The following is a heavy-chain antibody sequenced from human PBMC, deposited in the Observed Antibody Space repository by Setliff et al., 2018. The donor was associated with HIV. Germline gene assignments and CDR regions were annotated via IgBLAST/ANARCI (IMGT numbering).Heavy chain of an antibody. J-gene: IGHJ3*02. Sequence: ASVKVSCKASGYTFTSYGINWVRQATGQGLEWMGWMNPNSGNTGYAQKFQGRVTITRNTSISTAYMELSSLRSEDTAVYYCARGRISSWNGDFDIWGQGTMVTVSS. CDR3: ARGRISSWNGDFDI. V-gene: IGHV1-8*03. D-gene: IGHD6-13*01. CDR2: MNPNSGNT. CDR1: GYTFTSYG.